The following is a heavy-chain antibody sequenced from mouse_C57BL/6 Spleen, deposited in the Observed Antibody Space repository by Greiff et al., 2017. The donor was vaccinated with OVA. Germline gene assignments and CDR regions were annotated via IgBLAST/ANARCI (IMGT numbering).Heavy chain of an antibody. J-gene: IGHJ2*01. CDR2: IYPGDGDT. CDR3: ARVGVYYGPLDY. V-gene: IGHV1-80*01. CDR1: GYAFSSYW. D-gene: IGHD2-1*01. Sequence: QVQLQQSGAELVKPGASVKISCKASGYAFSSYWMNWVKQRPGKGLEWIGQIYPGDGDTNYNGKFKGKATLTADKSSSTAYMQLSSLTSEDPAVYFCARVGVYYGPLDYWGQGTTLTVSS.